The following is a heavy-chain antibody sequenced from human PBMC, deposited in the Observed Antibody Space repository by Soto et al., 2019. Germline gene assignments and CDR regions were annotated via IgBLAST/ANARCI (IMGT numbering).Heavy chain of an antibody. Sequence: SLRLSCAASGFTVSSYGMHWVRQAPGKGLEWVAVISYDGSNKYYADSVKGRFTISRDNSKNTLYLQMNSLRAEDTAVYYCAKDRREFEYYDSSGYYSPLDCWGQG. V-gene: IGHV3-30*18. CDR3: AKDRREFEYYDSSGYYSPLDC. J-gene: IGHJ4*02. D-gene: IGHD3-22*01. CDR2: ISYDGSNK. CDR1: GFTVSSYG.